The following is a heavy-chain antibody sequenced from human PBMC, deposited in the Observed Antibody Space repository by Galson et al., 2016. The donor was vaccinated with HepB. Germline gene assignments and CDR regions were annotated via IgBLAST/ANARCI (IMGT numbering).Heavy chain of an antibody. CDR1: GGSMGSGNW. Sequence: SETLSLTCAVSGGSMGSGNWWSWVRQPPGKGLEWIAEIHHNGRPNHRPSLKSRVTISVDKSRNQFSLKLRSVTAADTAMYYCARGELATGFDQWGQGALVTVSS. J-gene: IGHJ4*02. V-gene: IGHV4-4*02. CDR2: IHHNGRP. D-gene: IGHD3-9*01. CDR3: ARGELATGFDQ.